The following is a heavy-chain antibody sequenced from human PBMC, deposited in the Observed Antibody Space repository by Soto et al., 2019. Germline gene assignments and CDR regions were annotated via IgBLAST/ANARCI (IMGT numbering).Heavy chain of an antibody. CDR1: GGSFSGYF. CDR3: ARSLIVAAAGKKRSWYHDL. Sequence: QVHLQQWGAGLLKPSETLSLTCGVNGGSFSGYFWSWIRQPPGKGLEWIGEINRSGATNYSPSLKSRISLSVDAPKNQISLDLPSVTAADTAVYYCARSLIVAAAGKKRSWYHDLWGRGTLVTVSS. J-gene: IGHJ2*01. CDR2: INRSGAT. D-gene: IGHD6-13*01. V-gene: IGHV4-34*01.